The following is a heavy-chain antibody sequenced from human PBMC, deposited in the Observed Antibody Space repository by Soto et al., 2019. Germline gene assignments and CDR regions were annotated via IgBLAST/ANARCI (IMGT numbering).Heavy chain of an antibody. Sequence: PVESLKISCKGSGYNFASQWIGWVRQKPGKGLEWMGVIYPSDSDTRYRPSFQGQVIISADKSISAADLQWSSLKASDTAIYYCARANFPDGSSWYMVASWGQGTLVPVSS. CDR3: ARANFPDGSSWYMVAS. CDR1: GYNFASQW. J-gene: IGHJ4*02. V-gene: IGHV5-51*01. D-gene: IGHD6-13*01. CDR2: IYPSDSDT.